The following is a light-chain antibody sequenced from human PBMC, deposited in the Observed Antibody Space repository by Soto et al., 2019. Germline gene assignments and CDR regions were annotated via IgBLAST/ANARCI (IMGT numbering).Light chain of an antibody. CDR1: QTVRDN. V-gene: IGKV3-15*01. J-gene: IGKJ2*01. Sequence: EIVMTHSPATLSVSPGDRATLSCRASQTVRDNLAWYQQKPGQAPRLLIYGASTRATGIPARFSGSGSGTDFTLTIDSLQSEDFALYYCQQYNNWPYTFGQGTKLEIK. CDR2: GAS. CDR3: QQYNNWPYT.